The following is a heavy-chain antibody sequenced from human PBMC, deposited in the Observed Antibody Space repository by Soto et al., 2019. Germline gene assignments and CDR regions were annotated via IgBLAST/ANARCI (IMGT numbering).Heavy chain of an antibody. D-gene: IGHD2-2*01. CDR3: ATYCSSTSCYLHYYYYGMDV. V-gene: IGHV1-24*01. CDR2: FDPEDGET. J-gene: IGHJ6*02. Sequence: ASVKVSCKVSGYTLTELSMHWVRQAPGKGLEWMGGFDPEDGETIYAQKFQGRVTMTEDTSTDTAYMELSSLRSEDTAVYYCATYCSSTSCYLHYYYYGMDVWGQGTTVTVSS. CDR1: GYTLTELS.